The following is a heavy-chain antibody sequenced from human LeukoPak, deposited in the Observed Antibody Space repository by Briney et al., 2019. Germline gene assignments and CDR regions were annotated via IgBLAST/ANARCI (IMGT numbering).Heavy chain of an antibody. CDR2: IYSGGST. CDR3: ARDLSGVNPFDY. D-gene: IGHD2-8*01. V-gene: IGHV3-53*04. CDR1: GFTVSSNY. J-gene: IGHJ4*02. Sequence: GGSLRLSCAVSGFTVSSNYMSWVRQPPGKGLEWVSVIYSGGSTYYADSVKGRFTISRHDSRDTLYPQMNSLRVEDTAVYYCARDLSGVNPFDYWGQGTLVTVSS.